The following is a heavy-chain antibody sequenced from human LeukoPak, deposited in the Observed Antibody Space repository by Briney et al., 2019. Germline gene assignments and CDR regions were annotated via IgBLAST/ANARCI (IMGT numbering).Heavy chain of an antibody. CDR1: GFTFSSYG. Sequence: GGSLRLSCAASGFTFSSYGMHWVRQAPGKGLEYVSVISTNGGSTYYANSVKGRFTISGDNSKNTLYLQMDSLRAEDMAVYYCARDGETGQFDYWGQGTLVTVSS. J-gene: IGHJ4*02. V-gene: IGHV3-64*01. D-gene: IGHD3-10*01. CDR3: ARDGETGQFDY. CDR2: ISTNGGST.